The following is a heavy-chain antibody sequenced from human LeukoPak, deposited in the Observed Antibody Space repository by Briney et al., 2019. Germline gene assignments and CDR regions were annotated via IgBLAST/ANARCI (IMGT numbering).Heavy chain of an antibody. CDR2: MNPNSGNT. V-gene: IGHV1-8*01. J-gene: IGHJ4*02. D-gene: IGHD5-18*01. CDR1: GYTFTSYD. Sequence: ASVKVSCKASGYTFTSYDINWARQATGQGLEWMGWMNPNSGNTGYAQKFQGRVTMTRNTSISTAYMELSSLRSEDTAVYYCARGRGYSYGKGEFFDYWGQGTLVTVSS. CDR3: ARGRGYSYGKGEFFDY.